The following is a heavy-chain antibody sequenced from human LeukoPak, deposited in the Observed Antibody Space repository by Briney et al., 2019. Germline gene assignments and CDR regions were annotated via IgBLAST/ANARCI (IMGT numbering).Heavy chain of an antibody. D-gene: IGHD3-10*01. Sequence: PSETLSLTCTVSGGSISSGSYYWSWIRQPAGKGLEWIGRIYSSGSTNYNPSLKSRVTISVDTSKNQFSLKLSSVTAADTAVYYCASFPGGFGELWGQGTLVTVSS. CDR1: GGSISSGSYY. CDR2: IYSSGST. J-gene: IGHJ4*02. V-gene: IGHV4-61*02. CDR3: ASFPGGFGEL.